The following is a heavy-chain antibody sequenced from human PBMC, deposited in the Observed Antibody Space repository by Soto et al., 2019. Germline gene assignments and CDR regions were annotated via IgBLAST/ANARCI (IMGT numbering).Heavy chain of an antibody. CDR2: IYHSGST. V-gene: IGHV4-4*02. CDR3: ARVSALADNFAY. Sequence: SETLSLTCAVSGGSISSSNWWSWVRQPPGKGLEWIGEIYHSGSTNYNPSLKSRVTISVDKSKNQFSLKLSSVTAADTAVYFCARVSALADNFAYWGQGTLVTVYS. CDR1: GGSISSSNW. J-gene: IGHJ4*02. D-gene: IGHD6-19*01.